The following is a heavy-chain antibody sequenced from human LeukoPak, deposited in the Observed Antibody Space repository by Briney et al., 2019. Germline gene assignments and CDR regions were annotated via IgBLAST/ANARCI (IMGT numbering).Heavy chain of an antibody. CDR3: AREEGYGSGSYSGYNWFDP. J-gene: IGHJ5*02. CDR1: GGTFSSYA. V-gene: IGHV1-69*04. CDR2: IIPILGIA. D-gene: IGHD3-10*01. Sequence: ASVKVSCKASGGTFSSYAISWVRQAPGQGLEWMGRIIPILGIANYAQKFQGRVTITADKSTSTAYMELSSLRSEDTAVYYCAREEGYGSGSYSGYNWFDPWGQGTLVTVSS.